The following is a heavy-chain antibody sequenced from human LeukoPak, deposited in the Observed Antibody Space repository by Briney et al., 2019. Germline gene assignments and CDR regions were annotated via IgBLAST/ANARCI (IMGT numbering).Heavy chain of an antibody. CDR2: IIPIFGTA. CDR1: GGTFSSYA. CDR3: ARFRVTEAFDI. V-gene: IGHV1-69*05. J-gene: IGHJ3*02. Sequence: ASVKVSCKASGGTFSSYAISWVRQAPGQGLEWMGRIIPIFGTANYAQKFQGRVTITTDESTSAAYMELSSLRSEDTAVYYCARFRVTEAFDIWGQGTMVTVSS. D-gene: IGHD2-21*02.